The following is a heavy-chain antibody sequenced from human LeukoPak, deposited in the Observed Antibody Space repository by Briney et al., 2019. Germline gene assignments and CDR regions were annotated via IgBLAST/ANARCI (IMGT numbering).Heavy chain of an antibody. J-gene: IGHJ6*03. V-gene: IGHV1-69*05. CDR3: ARGGDCSGGTCSFSHYMDV. Sequence: GASVKVSCKASGGTFRNYLITWVRQAPGQGLEWMGGIVPVFRSANHAQKFQDRVSITTDEFTNTVYMEVSSLSSEDTAVYYCARGGDCSGGTCSFSHYMDVWGKGTTVTVSS. CDR2: IVPVFRSA. D-gene: IGHD2-15*01. CDR1: GGTFRNYL.